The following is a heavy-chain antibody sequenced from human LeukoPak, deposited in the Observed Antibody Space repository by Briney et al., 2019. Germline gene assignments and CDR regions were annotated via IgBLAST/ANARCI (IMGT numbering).Heavy chain of an antibody. D-gene: IGHD3-3*01. J-gene: IGHJ5*02. CDR1: GYTLTELS. CDR2: FDPEDGET. V-gene: IGHV1-24*01. Sequence: ASVKVSCKVSGYTLTELSMHWVRQAPGNGLEWMGGFDPEDGETIYAQKFQGRVTMTEDTSTDTAYMELSSLRSEDTAVYYCATATGFWSGYYHNWFDPWGQGTLVTVSS. CDR3: ATATGFWSGYYHNWFDP.